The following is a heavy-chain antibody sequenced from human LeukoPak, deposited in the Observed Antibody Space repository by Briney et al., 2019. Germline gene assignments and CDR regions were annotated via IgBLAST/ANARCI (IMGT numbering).Heavy chain of an antibody. V-gene: IGHV3-23*01. CDR3: AKVRLRFLTTPTDAFDI. D-gene: IGHD3-3*01. Sequence: PGGSLRLSCAASGFTFRSYAMSWVRPGPGKGLEWGSAISGSGGDTFYADSVKGRFTISRDNSKNTLYLQMNSLRAEDTAVYYCAKVRLRFLTTPTDAFDIWGQGTMVTVSS. J-gene: IGHJ3*02. CDR2: ISGSGGDT. CDR1: GFTFRSYA.